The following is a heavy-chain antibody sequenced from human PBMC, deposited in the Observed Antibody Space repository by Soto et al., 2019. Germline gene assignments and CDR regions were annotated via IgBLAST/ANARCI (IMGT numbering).Heavy chain of an antibody. D-gene: IGHD1-7*01. CDR1: NYTFSTYG. CDR2: ISAYNGNT. V-gene: IGHV1-18*01. CDR3: EMVRELRHDH. Sequence: QVQLVQSGAEVRKPGASVKVSCKASNYTFSTYGISWVRQAPGQGLEWMGWISAYNGNTYYAQRFQGRGTMTTDTSTSSSYMELRSLRSDDTAVYYCEMVRELRHDHWGQGTLVTVSS. J-gene: IGHJ4*02.